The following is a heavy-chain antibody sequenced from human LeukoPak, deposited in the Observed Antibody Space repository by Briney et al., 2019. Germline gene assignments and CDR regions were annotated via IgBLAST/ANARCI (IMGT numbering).Heavy chain of an antibody. CDR2: IWYDGSNK. D-gene: IGHD3-22*01. Sequence: GGSLRLSCAASGFTFSSYGMHWVRQAPSKGLEWVAVIWYDGSNKYYADSVKGRFTISRDNSKNTLYLQMNSLRAEDTAVYYCAKPGLYYYDSSGYYDYWGQGTLVTVSS. V-gene: IGHV3-33*06. CDR1: GFTFSSYG. CDR3: AKPGLYYYDSSGYYDY. J-gene: IGHJ4*02.